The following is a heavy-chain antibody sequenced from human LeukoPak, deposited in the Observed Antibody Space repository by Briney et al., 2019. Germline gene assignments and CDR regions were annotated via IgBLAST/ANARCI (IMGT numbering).Heavy chain of an antibody. CDR2: ISAYNGNT. V-gene: IGHV1-18*04. Sequence: GASVKVSCKASGNTFTSYYMHWVRQAPGQGLEWMGWISAYNGNTNYVQKLQGRVTMTTDTSTSTAYMELRSLRSDDTAMYYCTRDQNVRGVAAGMEGWFDPWGQGTLVTVSS. CDR3: TRDQNVRGVAAGMEGWFDP. D-gene: IGHD1-1*01. CDR1: GNTFTSYY. J-gene: IGHJ5*02.